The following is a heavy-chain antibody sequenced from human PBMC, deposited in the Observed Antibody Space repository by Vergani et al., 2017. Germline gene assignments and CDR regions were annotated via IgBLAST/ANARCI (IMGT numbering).Heavy chain of an antibody. V-gene: IGHV3-30*18. D-gene: IGHD4-23*01. CDR3: AKDLLSGTYGGDWLAP. J-gene: IGHJ5*02. CDR1: GFSFSSYG. Sequence: QVQLVESGGGVVQPGKSLRLSCAASGFSFSSYGMHWVRQAPGKGLEWVAVISYDGSNKYYADSVKGRFTISRDTSKKTLYLQMNSLRAEDTAVYYCAKDLLSGTYGGDWLAPWGQGTLVTVSS. CDR2: ISYDGSNK.